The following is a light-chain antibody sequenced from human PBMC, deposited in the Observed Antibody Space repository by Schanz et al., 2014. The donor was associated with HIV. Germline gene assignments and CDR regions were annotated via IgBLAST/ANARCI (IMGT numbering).Light chain of an antibody. CDR3: SSYTTSSTQV. CDR1: TSDIGGYNY. V-gene: IGLV2-14*01. J-gene: IGLJ1*01. Sequence: QSVLTQPPSASGSPGQSVTISCTGTTSDIGGYNYVSWYQQHPDKAPQLLIYEVNMRPSGVSDRFSGSKSGNTASLTISGLRAEDESDYYCSSYTTSSTQVFGTGTKVTVL. CDR2: EVN.